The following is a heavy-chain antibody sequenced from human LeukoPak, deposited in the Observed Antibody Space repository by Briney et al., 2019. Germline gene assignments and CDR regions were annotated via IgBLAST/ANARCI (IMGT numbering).Heavy chain of an antibody. CDR2: IYYSGST. CDR3: ARDLTYYDSRGSDY. Sequence: SETLSLTCTVSGGSISSYYWSWIRQPPGKGLEWIGYIYYSGSTNYNPSLKSRVTISVDTSKNQFSLKLSSVTAADTAVYYCARDLTYYDSRGSDYWGQGTLVTVSS. J-gene: IGHJ4*02. V-gene: IGHV4-59*12. D-gene: IGHD3-22*01. CDR1: GGSISSYY.